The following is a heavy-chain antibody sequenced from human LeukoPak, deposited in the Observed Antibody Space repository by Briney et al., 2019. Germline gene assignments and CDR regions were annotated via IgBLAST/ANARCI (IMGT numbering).Heavy chain of an antibody. J-gene: IGHJ3*02. Sequence: PSETLSLTCTVSGGSISSGSYYWSWIRQPAGKGLEWIGRIYTSGSTNYNPSLKSRVTISVVTSKNQFSLKLSSVTAADTAVYYCARDLPRYNWNGTGWGHAFDIWGQGTMVTVSS. D-gene: IGHD1-20*01. CDR1: GGSISSGSYY. CDR3: ARDLPRYNWNGTGWGHAFDI. V-gene: IGHV4-61*02. CDR2: IYTSGST.